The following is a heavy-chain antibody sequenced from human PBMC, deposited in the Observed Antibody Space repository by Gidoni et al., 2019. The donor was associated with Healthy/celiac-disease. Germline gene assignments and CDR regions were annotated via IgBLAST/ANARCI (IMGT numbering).Heavy chain of an antibody. CDR3: ARGGPGGDYSY. D-gene: IGHD4-17*01. CDR1: VYTFTRYY. Sequence: QVQLVQSGAWVKKPASSVQVSCKSFVYTFTRYYMHWVRQAPGQGLEWMGIINPSGGSTSYAQKFQGRVTMNRDTSTSTVYMELSSLRSEDTAVYYCARGGPGGDYSYWGQGTLVTVSS. V-gene: IGHV1-46*01. CDR2: INPSGGST. J-gene: IGHJ4*02.